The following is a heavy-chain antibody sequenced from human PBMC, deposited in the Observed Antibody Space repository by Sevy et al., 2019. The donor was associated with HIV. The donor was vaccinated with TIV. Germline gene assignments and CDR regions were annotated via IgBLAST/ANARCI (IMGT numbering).Heavy chain of an antibody. CDR1: GFTFSSYG. CDR2: ISYDGSNK. J-gene: IGHJ1*01. CDR3: AKDNYDSSGYYLEYFHH. Sequence: GGSLRLSCAASGFTFSSYGIHWVRQAPGKGLEWVAVISYDGSNKYYADSVKGRFTISRDNSKNTLYLQMNSLRPEDTAVYYCAKDNYDSSGYYLEYFHHSGQGTLVTVSS. D-gene: IGHD3-22*01. V-gene: IGHV3-30*18.